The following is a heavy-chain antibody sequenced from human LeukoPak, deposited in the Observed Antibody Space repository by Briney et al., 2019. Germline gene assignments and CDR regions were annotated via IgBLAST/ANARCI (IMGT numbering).Heavy chain of an antibody. V-gene: IGHV4-39*01. D-gene: IGHD3-16*01. CDR2: ISYSGTT. CDR1: GGPINSGISYY. J-gene: IGHJ4*02. Sequence: PSETLSLTCTVSGGPINSGISYYWAWIRQPPGKGLEWIGSISYSGTTYYNLSLKGRGTISVDTSKSQFSLRVRSVTAADTALFYCARHHHDGGFDYWGRGTLVTVSS. CDR3: ARHHHDGGFDY.